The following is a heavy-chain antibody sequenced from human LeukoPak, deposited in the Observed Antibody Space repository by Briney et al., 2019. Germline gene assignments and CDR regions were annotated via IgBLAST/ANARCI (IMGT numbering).Heavy chain of an antibody. CDR1: GYTFTTYH. CDR2: VNPYSGDR. CDR3: ARTTSFTASGYDY. D-gene: IGHD6-25*01. J-gene: IGHJ4*02. Sequence: ASVKVSCKTSGYTFTTYHINWVRQATGQGREWLGWVNPYSGDRGYAQKFQGRLSITSDTSISTAYMELGSLRSDDTAVYFCARTTSFTASGYDYWGQGTLVTVSS. V-gene: IGHV1-8*03.